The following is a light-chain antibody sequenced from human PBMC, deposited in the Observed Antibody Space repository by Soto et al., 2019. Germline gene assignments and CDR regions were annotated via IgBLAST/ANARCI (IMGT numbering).Light chain of an antibody. CDR3: QQYNSYPCT. CDR2: DAS. J-gene: IGKJ1*01. CDR1: QSISSW. V-gene: IGKV1-5*01. Sequence: DIQMTQSPSTLSASVGDRVTITCRASQSISSWLAWYQQKPGKAPKLMIYDASSLQSGVPAAFSGSGSGTEFTLTISSLQPDYFSTYYCQQYNSYPCTFRQVTKVEIK.